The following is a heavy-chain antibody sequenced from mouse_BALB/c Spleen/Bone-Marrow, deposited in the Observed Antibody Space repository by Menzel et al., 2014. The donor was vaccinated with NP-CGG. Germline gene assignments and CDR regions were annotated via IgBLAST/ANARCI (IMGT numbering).Heavy chain of an antibody. CDR1: GYTFTNYW. Sequence: AQLQQSGAELVKPGASLKLSCKASGYTFTNYWIHWVKQWPGQGLAWIGEINPSNGRTNYNEKFKTKATLTVDKSSSTAYMQLSSLTSEDSAVNYCAARLSHLAMDYWGQGPSATVSS. J-gene: IGHJ4*01. CDR2: INPSNGRT. V-gene: IGHV1S81*02. D-gene: IGHD2-2*01. CDR3: AARLSHLAMDY.